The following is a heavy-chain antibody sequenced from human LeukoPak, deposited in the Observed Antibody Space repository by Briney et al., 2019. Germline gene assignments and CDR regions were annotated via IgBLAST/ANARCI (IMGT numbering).Heavy chain of an antibody. CDR3: ARDQGRDGSGWCPYHDY. V-gene: IGHV1-2*02. CDR1: GYTFTGNY. J-gene: IGHJ4*02. CDR2: INPNTGGT. D-gene: IGHD6-19*01. Sequence: ASVKVSCKASGYTFTGNYMHWVRQAPGQGLEWMGWINPNTGGTNYAQKFQGRVTMTRDTSIGTAYMELNRLISDDTALYYCARDQGRDGSGWCPYHDYWGQGTLVTVSS.